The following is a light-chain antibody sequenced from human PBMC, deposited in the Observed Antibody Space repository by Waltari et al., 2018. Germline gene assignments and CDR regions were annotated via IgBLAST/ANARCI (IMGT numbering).Light chain of an antibody. CDR2: DAS. CDR1: HSIGGR. V-gene: IGKV6-21*02. Sequence: EIVLTQSPEFQSVTLKEKVTITCRASHSIGGRLHWYQQKPDQSPKIIIMDASQSISGVPSRFSGSGSATDFTLTIDGLEAEDAATYYCHHSDSLPYSFGQGTKLEIK. J-gene: IGKJ2*03. CDR3: HHSDSLPYS.